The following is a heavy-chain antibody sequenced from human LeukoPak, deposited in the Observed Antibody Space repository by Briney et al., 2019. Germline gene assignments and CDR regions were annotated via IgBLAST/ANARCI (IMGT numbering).Heavy chain of an antibody. CDR3: ARKSGSYSGPDY. D-gene: IGHD1-26*01. J-gene: IGHJ4*02. Sequence: ASVKVSCKASGYTFTSYGISWVRQAPGQGLEWMGWISAYNGNTNYAQKLQGRVTMTTDTSTSTACMELRSLRSDDTAVYYCARKSGSYSGPDYWGQGTLVTVSS. CDR1: GYTFTSYG. V-gene: IGHV1-18*01. CDR2: ISAYNGNT.